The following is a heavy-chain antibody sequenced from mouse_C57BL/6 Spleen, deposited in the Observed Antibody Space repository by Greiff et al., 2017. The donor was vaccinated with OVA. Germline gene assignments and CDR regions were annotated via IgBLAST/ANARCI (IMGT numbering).Heavy chain of an antibody. D-gene: IGHD1-1*02. V-gene: IGHV1-82*01. Sequence: VQLQQSGPELVKPGASVQISCKASGYAFSSSWMNWVKQRPGKGLEWIGRIYPGDGDTNYNGKFKGKATLTADKSSSTAYMQLSSLTSEDSAVYFFARCGVGWYFDVWGTGTTVTVSS. CDR3: ARCGVGWYFDV. CDR1: GYAFSSSW. CDR2: IYPGDGDT. J-gene: IGHJ1*03.